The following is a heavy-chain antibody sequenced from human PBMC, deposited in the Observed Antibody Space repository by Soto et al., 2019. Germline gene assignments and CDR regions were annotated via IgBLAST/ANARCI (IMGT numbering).Heavy chain of an antibody. D-gene: IGHD6-19*01. CDR1: GYNFTSYG. CDR2: ISPHNDRT. V-gene: IGHV1-18*01. Sequence: ASVKVSCKASGYNFTSYGISWVRQAPGQGLEWKGWISPHNDRTKYARRFQDRVTMTTETPTSTVYMELGSLRSDDTAVYYCARDLYYSSGRYFDHDAFDIWGQGTVVTVSS. J-gene: IGHJ3*02. CDR3: ARDLYYSSGRYFDHDAFDI.